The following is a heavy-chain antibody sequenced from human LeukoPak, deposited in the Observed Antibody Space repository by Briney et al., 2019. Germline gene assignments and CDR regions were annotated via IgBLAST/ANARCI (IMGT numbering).Heavy chain of an antibody. CDR3: ASGGGGQQLSFDY. V-gene: IGHV3-9*01. Sequence: GGSLRLSCTASGFTFDDYAMHWVRQAPGKGLEWVSGISWSSGSLGYADSVKGRFIISRDNAKNTLYLQMNSLRAEDTAVYYCASGGGGQQLSFDYWGQGTLVTVSS. CDR1: GFTFDDYA. CDR2: ISWSSGSL. D-gene: IGHD6-13*01. J-gene: IGHJ4*02.